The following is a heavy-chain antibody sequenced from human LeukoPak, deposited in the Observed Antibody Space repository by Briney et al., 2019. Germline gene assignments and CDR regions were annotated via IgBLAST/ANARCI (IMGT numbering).Heavy chain of an antibody. CDR3: ARLQVVATIDY. Sequence: GGSLRLSCAASGFMFSEYGMHWVRQAPWKGLEWVANIKQDGSEKYYVDSVKGRFTISRDNAKNSLYLQMNSLRAEDSAVYYCARLQVVATIDYWGQGTLVTVSS. CDR2: IKQDGSEK. CDR1: GFMFSEYG. J-gene: IGHJ4*02. V-gene: IGHV3-7*01. D-gene: IGHD5-12*01.